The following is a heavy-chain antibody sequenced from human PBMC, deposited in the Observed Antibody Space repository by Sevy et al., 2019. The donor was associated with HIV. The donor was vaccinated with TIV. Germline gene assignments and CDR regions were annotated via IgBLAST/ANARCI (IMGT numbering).Heavy chain of an antibody. V-gene: IGHV4-59*01. Sequence: SETLSLTCTVSRDSTNLYYWNWIRQPPGKGLEWIGYIYYSGTTNYNSSLKSRVTISVDTSNNQISLVLTSVTAADTAIYYCARDRTRDTNGWSFDYWGHGTLVTVSS. CDR3: ARDRTRDTNGWSFDY. J-gene: IGHJ4*01. CDR2: IYYSGTT. D-gene: IGHD6-19*01. CDR1: RDSTNLYY.